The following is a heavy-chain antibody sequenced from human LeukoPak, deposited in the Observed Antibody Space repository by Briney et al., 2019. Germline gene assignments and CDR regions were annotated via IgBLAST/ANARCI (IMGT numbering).Heavy chain of an antibody. J-gene: IGHJ4*02. CDR3: ARRPQGSDDY. V-gene: IGHV3-53*01. CDR2: IYSGGTT. CDR1: GFTVSSNY. Sequence: GGSLRLSCAASGFTVSSNYMSWVRQAPGKGLEWVSVIYSGGTTYYADSVKGRFTISRDNSKNTLYLQMNSLRAEDTAVYYCARRPQGSDDYWGQGTLVTVSS.